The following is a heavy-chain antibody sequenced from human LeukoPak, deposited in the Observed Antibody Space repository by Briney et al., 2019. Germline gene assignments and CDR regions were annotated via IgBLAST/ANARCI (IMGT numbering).Heavy chain of an antibody. CDR2: IYYSGSM. Sequence: PSETLSLTCTVSGGPISSSSYYWGWIRQPPGKGLEWIGNIYYSGSMYWNLSLKSRVTISIDTSKKQFSLKLSSVTAADTAVYYCARLMRRSYELGYWGQGTLVTVSS. CDR3: ARLMRRSYELGY. D-gene: IGHD5-12*01. J-gene: IGHJ4*02. V-gene: IGHV4-39*07. CDR1: GGPISSSSYY.